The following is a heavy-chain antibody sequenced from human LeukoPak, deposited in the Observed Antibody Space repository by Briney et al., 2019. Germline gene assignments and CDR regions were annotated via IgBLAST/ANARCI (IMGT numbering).Heavy chain of an antibody. CDR2: INHSGST. D-gene: IGHD2-21*02. CDR1: GGSFSGYY. J-gene: IGHJ5*02. V-gene: IGHV4-34*01. CDR3: ARGYCGGDCSLKNWFDP. Sequence: SETLSLTCAVYGGSFSGYYWSWIRQPPGKGLEWIGEINHSGSTNYNPSLKSRVTISVDTSKNQFSLKLSSATAADTAVYYCARGYCGGDCSLKNWFDPWGQGTLVTVSS.